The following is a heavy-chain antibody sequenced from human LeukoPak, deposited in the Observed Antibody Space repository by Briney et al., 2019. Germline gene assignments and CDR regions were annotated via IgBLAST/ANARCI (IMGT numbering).Heavy chain of an antibody. J-gene: IGHJ6*02. CDR2: INPNSGGT. D-gene: IGHD4-23*01. Sequence: ASVKVSCKASGYTXTGYYMHGVRQAPGQGLEWMGWINPNSGGTNYAQKFQGRVTMTRDTSISTAYMELSRLRSDDTAVYYCARVRWVSGNDYYYYGMDVWGQGTTVTVSS. V-gene: IGHV1-2*02. CDR3: ARVRWVSGNDYYYYGMDV. CDR1: GYTXTGYY.